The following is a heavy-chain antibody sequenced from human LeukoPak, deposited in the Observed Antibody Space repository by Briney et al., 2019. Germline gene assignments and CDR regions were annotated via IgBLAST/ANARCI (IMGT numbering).Heavy chain of an antibody. D-gene: IGHD1-26*01. CDR1: GFTVSSTY. Sequence: PWGSLRLSCLASGFTVSSTYMSWVRQAPGKGLEWVSVTYSGGSTYYADSVKGRCTISRDNSKNTLYLQMNSLRGEDTAVYYCASGIRAFDNWGQGTLVTVSS. V-gene: IGHV3-66*01. CDR2: TYSGGST. J-gene: IGHJ4*02. CDR3: ASGIRAFDN.